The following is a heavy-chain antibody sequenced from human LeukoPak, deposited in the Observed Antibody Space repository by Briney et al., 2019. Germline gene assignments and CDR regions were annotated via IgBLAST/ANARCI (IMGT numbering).Heavy chain of an antibody. CDR3: ARGTRDFWSGSGSVGGGYYYMDV. D-gene: IGHD3-3*01. V-gene: IGHV4-34*01. CDR2: INQSGST. CDR1: GGSFSGYS. Sequence: PSKTLSLTCAVYGGSFSGYSWSWIRQPPGKGLEWIGEINQSGSTNYNPSLKSRVSTSVDTSKNQFSLKLSSVTAADTAVYYCARGTRDFWSGSGSVGGGYYYMDVWGKGTTVTVSS. J-gene: IGHJ6*03.